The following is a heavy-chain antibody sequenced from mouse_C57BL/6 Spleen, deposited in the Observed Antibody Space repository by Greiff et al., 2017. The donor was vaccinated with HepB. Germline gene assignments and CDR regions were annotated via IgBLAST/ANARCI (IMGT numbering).Heavy chain of an antibody. J-gene: IGHJ2*01. CDR2: IDPEDGET. CDR3: APGTVVACDY. Sequence: EVQLQQSGAELVKPGASVKLSCTASGFNIKDYYMHWVKQRTEQGLEWIGRIDPEDGETKYAPKFPGKATITADTSSNTAYLQLSSLTSEATAVYYCAPGTVVACDYWGQGTTLTVSS. D-gene: IGHD1-1*01. CDR1: GFNIKDYY. V-gene: IGHV14-2*01.